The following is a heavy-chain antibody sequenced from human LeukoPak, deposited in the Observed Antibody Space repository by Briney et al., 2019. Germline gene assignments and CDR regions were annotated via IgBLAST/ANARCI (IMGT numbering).Heavy chain of an antibody. Sequence: PGGSLRLSCAASGFTFSSYWMSWVRQAPGKGLEWVANIKQDGSEKNYVDSVKGRFTISRDNAKNSLYLQMNSLRAEDTAVYYCATQLWEYYYYGMDVWGQGTTVTVSS. CDR3: ATQLWEYYYYGMDV. CDR1: GFTFSSYW. D-gene: IGHD6-13*01. V-gene: IGHV3-7*05. CDR2: IKQDGSEK. J-gene: IGHJ6*02.